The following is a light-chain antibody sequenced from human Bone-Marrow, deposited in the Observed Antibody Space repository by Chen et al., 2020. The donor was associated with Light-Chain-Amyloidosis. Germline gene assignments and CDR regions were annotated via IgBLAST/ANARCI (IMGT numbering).Light chain of an antibody. V-gene: IGLV3-21*02. CDR1: NIGTTS. CDR2: DDS. J-gene: IGLJ3*02. CDR3: QVWDRSSDGPV. Sequence: YVLTQPSSVSVPPGQTATIARGGNNIGTTSVHWYQQPPGPAPLLVVYDDSDRPSGIPGRLAGSNSGKTATLTISRVEAGDEADYYCQVWDRSSDGPVFGGGTKLTVL.